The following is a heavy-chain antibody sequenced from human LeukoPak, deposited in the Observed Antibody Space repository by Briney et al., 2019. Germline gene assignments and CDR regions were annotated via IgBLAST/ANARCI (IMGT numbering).Heavy chain of an antibody. CDR1: IGYFSGYY. Sequence: PSETLSCTCDAHIGYFSGYYWSWIRQPPGKGMEWIGEINHSGSTNYNPSLKSRVTISVDTSKNQFSLKLSSVTAADTAVYYCARGGYDILSYGMDVWGKGTTVTVSS. CDR2: INHSGST. CDR3: ARGGYDILSYGMDV. V-gene: IGHV4-34*01. J-gene: IGHJ6*04. D-gene: IGHD3-9*01.